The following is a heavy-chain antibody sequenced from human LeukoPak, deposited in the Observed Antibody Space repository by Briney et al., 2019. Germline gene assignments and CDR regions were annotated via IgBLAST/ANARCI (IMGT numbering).Heavy chain of an antibody. J-gene: IGHJ4*02. CDR1: GYSFTSYW. CDR2: IYPGDSDT. CDR3: ARNSYNSGWYFDF. D-gene: IGHD6-19*01. V-gene: IGHV5-51*01. Sequence: GESLKISCKGSGYSFTSYWIGWVRQMPGKGLEWMGIIYPGDSDTRYSPSFQGQVTISADKSITTVYLQWSSLKASDTAMYYCARNSYNSGWYFDFWGQGTLVSVSS.